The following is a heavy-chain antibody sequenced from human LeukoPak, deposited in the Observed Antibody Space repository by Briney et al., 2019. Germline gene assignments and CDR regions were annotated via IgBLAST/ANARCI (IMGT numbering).Heavy chain of an antibody. CDR1: GGSISSGGYS. CDR3: ARDIVVVPAAIRGISWFDP. J-gene: IGHJ5*02. V-gene: IGHV4-30-2*01. D-gene: IGHD2-2*02. CDR2: IYHSGST. Sequence: SQTLSLTCAVSGGSISSGGYSWSWIRQPPGKGLEWIGYIYHSGSTYYNPSLKSRVTISVDRSKNQFSLKLSSVTAADTAVYYCARDIVVVPAAIRGISWFDPWGQGTLVTVSS.